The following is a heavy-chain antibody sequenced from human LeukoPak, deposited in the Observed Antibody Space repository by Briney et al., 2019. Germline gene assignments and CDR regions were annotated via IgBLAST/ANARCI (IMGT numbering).Heavy chain of an antibody. Sequence: GGSLRLSCAASGFTFSSYGMHWVRQAPGKGLEWVAVIWYDGSNKYYADSVKGRFTISRDNSKNTLYLQMNSLRAEDTAVYYCARDISYDSSGYYFPYYYYYGMGVWGQGTTVTVSS. CDR1: GFTFSSYG. J-gene: IGHJ6*02. CDR3: ARDISYDSSGYYFPYYYYYGMGV. V-gene: IGHV3-33*01. D-gene: IGHD3-22*01. CDR2: IWYDGSNK.